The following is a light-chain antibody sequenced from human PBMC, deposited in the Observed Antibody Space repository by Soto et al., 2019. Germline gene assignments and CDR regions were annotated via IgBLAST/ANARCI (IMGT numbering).Light chain of an antibody. Sequence: ETVMTQSPVTLSVSPGDTATLSCRASQRVSSHLAWYQQKPGQAPRLLIYAASTRATGIPVRFSGSGSETEFTLTIRSLQSEDFAVYYCQQYGSSPRTFGQGTKVEIK. J-gene: IGKJ1*01. CDR2: AAS. V-gene: IGKV3-15*01. CDR1: QRVSSH. CDR3: QQYGSSPRT.